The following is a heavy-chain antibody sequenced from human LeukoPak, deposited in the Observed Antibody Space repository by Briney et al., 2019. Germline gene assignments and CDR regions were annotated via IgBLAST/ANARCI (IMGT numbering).Heavy chain of an antibody. CDR3: AFKLELPPSEVWFDP. V-gene: IGHV1-18*01. Sequence: ASVKVSCKASGYTFTTYGISWVRQAPGQGLEWMRWISAYNGNTIYAQKLQGRVTMTTDTSTSTVYMELRSLRSDDTAVYYCAFKLELPPSEVWFDPWGQGTLVTVSS. CDR2: ISAYNGNT. CDR1: GYTFTTYG. D-gene: IGHD1-7*01. J-gene: IGHJ5*02.